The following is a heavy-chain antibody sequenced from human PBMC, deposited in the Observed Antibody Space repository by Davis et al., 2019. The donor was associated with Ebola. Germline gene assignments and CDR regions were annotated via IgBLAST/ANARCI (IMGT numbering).Heavy chain of an antibody. CDR1: GYTFTSYD. D-gene: IGHD6-13*01. CDR2: MNPNSGNT. Sequence: ASVKVSCKASGYTFTSYDINWVRQATGQGLEWMGWMNPNSGNTGYAQKFQGRVTITRNTSISTAYMELSSLRSEDTAVYYCARGPRTGYSSSWYKYYYYGMDVWGQGTTVTVSS. V-gene: IGHV1-8*03. J-gene: IGHJ6*02. CDR3: ARGPRTGYSSSWYKYYYYGMDV.